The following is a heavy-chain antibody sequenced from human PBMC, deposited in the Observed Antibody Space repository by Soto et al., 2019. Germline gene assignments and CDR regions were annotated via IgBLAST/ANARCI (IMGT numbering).Heavy chain of an antibody. J-gene: IGHJ3*02. CDR1: GFTFTNSW. V-gene: IGHV3-7*03. CDR2: IKEDGIEK. D-gene: IGHD5-12*01. CDR3: ARSRRRDGYKNAFDI. Sequence: GGALRLSCATSGFTFTNSWMTWVRQAPGKGLEWVANIKEDGIEKHYVDSGKGRFTISRDNAKNSLYLQMNNLEAEDTAVYYCARSRRRDGYKNAFDIWGRGTMVTVSS.